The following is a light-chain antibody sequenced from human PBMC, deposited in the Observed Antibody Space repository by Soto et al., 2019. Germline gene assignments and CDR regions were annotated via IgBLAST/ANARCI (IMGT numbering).Light chain of an antibody. CDR3: SSYTSSSTLYV. Sequence: QPALNQPASVTGSPGQSMTISCTGTSSDAGGYNYVSWYQQLPAKAPKLMIYYVSNRPSGVSNRFSGSKSGNTASLTISGLQAEDEADYYCSSYTSSSTLYVFGTGTKVTVL. CDR1: SSDAGGYNY. CDR2: YVS. V-gene: IGLV2-14*01. J-gene: IGLJ1*01.